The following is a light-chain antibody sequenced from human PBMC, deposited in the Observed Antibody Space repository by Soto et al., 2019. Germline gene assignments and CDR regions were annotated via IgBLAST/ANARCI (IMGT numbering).Light chain of an antibody. CDR3: QQYGSSPRT. J-gene: IGKJ1*01. CDR2: DAS. CDR1: QSISSW. Sequence: DSQMTQSPAALSASVGERVTMTCRASQSISSWLAWYQQKPGKAPKLLISDASSLESGVPSRFSGSGSGTEFTLTISRLEPEDFAVYYCQQYGSSPRTFGQGTKVDIK. V-gene: IGKV1-5*01.